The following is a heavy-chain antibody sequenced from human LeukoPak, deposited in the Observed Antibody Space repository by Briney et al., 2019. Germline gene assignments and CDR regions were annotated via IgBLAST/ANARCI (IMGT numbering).Heavy chain of an antibody. J-gene: IGHJ6*02. CDR3: ARGSCSSSSCYERLNGLDV. CDR1: GFTFSNYD. CDR2: FHTAGDT. V-gene: IGHV3-13*01. Sequence: GGSLRLSCAASGFTFSNYDMHWVRQATGKGLEWVSAFHTAGDTHYSGSVKGRFATSRENAKNSFYLQMNNLRAGDTAVYYCARGSCSSSSCYERLNGLDVWGQGTPVTVSS. D-gene: IGHD2-2*01.